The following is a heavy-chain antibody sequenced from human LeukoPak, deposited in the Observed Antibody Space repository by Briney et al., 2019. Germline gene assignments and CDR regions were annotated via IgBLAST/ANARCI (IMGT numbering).Heavy chain of an antibody. V-gene: IGHV3-33*01. CDR2: IWYDGSNK. CDR3: VRDLGGRSGH. CDR1: GFTFSDYG. J-gene: IGHJ4*02. Sequence: PGGSLRLSCTASGFTFSDYGMHWVRQPPGKGLEWVAIIWYDGSNKTYEDSVKGRFTISRDNSKNTLYLQMNSLRAEDTAVYYCVRDLGGRSGHWGQGTLVTVSS. D-gene: IGHD1-26*01.